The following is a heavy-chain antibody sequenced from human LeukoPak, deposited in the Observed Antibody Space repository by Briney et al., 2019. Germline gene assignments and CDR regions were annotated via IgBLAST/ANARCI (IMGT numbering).Heavy chain of an antibody. D-gene: IGHD2/OR15-2a*01. CDR2: IYPGDSDI. V-gene: IGHV5-51*01. CDR1: GSSFTSYW. J-gene: IGHJ4*02. Sequence: NPGESLQISCLGSGSSFTSYWIGWVRQVPGKGLEWMGIIYPGDSDIRYSPSFQGQVTISADKSISTAYLQWSSLKASDTAMYFCARSGMYYYFLDYWGQGTLVTVSS. CDR3: ARSGMYYYFLDY.